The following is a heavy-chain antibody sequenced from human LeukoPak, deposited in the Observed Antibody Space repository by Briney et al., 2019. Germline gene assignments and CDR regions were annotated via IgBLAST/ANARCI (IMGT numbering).Heavy chain of an antibody. Sequence: AAVKVSCKASGATFSSYAISWVRPAPGQGLEWVGGIIPIFGTANYAQKFQGRVTITTDESTSTAYMELSSLRSEDTAVNYWARGDGYNAMNYYFDYWGQGTLVTVSS. CDR2: IIPIFGTA. V-gene: IGHV1-69*05. J-gene: IGHJ4*02. CDR3: ARGDGYNAMNYYFDY. CDR1: GATFSSYA. D-gene: IGHD5-24*01.